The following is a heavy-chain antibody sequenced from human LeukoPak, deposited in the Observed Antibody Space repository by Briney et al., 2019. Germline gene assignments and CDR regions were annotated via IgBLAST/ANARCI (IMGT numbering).Heavy chain of an antibody. CDR3: ARDIVVVPAAMGMFGYYYYGMDV. J-gene: IGHJ6*02. D-gene: IGHD2-2*01. CDR2: INPSGGST. CDR1: GYTFTSYY. Sequence: GASVKVSCKASGYTFTSYYMHWVRQAPGQGLEWMGIINPSGGSTSYAQKFQGRVTMTRDTSTSTVYMELSSLRSEDTAVYYCARDIVVVPAAMGMFGYYYYGMDVWGQGTTVTVSS. V-gene: IGHV1-46*01.